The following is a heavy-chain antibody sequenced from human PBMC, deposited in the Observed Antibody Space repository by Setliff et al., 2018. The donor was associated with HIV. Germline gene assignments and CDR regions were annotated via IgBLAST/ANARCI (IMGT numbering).Heavy chain of an antibody. Sequence: SETLSLTCTVSGGSMSSYYWSWIRQPPGKGLEWIGSIYYTGSTDYNPSLMSRVTIPLDTSENQFSLNLNSVTAADTAVYYCARDISEGFFLERASEHWSQGTLVTVSS. CDR1: GGSMSSYY. CDR2: IYYTGST. J-gene: IGHJ1*01. V-gene: IGHV4-59*01. D-gene: IGHD3-3*01. CDR3: ARDISEGFFLERASEH.